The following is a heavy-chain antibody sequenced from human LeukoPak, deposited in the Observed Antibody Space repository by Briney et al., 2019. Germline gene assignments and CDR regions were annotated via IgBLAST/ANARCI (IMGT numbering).Heavy chain of an antibody. CDR1: GGSISSYY. CDR2: IYYSGST. V-gene: IGHV4-59*01. Sequence: SETLSLTCTVSGGSISSYYWSWIRQPPGKGLEWIGYIYYSGSTNYNPSLKSRVTISVDTSKNQFSLKLSSVTAADTAVYYCARWSGRYSPFPFFDYWGQGALVTVSS. CDR3: ARWSGRYSPFPFFDY. J-gene: IGHJ4*02. D-gene: IGHD6-19*01.